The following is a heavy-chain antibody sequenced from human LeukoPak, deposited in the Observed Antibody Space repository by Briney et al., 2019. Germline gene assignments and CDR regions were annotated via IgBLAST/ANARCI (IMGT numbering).Heavy chain of an antibody. V-gene: IGHV5-51*01. D-gene: IGHD3-10*01. J-gene: IGHJ6*02. Sequence: GESLKISCKGSGYRFPTSWIAWVRQMPGKGFECMGVIYPDDPDTIYNPSFEGQVTFSVDKSISTAYLQWSSLKASDTAIYYCARGAYGSGSSYNFYGMDVWGQGTPVAVSS. CDR2: IYPDDPDT. CDR3: ARGAYGSGSSYNFYGMDV. CDR1: GYRFPTSW.